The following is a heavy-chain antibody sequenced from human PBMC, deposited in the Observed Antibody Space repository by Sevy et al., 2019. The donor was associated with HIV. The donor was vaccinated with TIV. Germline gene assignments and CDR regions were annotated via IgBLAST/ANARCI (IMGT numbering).Heavy chain of an antibody. CDR3: ARDPFCSGGSCAGGSWFDP. V-gene: IGHV3-30-3*01. J-gene: IGHJ5*02. CDR2: ISYDGSNK. D-gene: IGHD2-15*01. CDR1: GFTFSSYA. Sequence: GSLRLSCAASGFTFSSYAMHWVRQAPGKGLEWVAVISYDGSNKYYADSVKGRFTISRDNSKNTLYLQMNSLRAEDTAVYYCARDPFCSGGSCAGGSWFDPWGQGTLVTVSS.